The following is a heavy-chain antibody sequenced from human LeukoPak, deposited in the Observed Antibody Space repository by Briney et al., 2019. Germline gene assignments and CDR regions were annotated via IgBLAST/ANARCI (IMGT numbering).Heavy chain of an antibody. CDR1: GFTVSSNY. CDR3: ARDAYGSGSYGDYFDY. D-gene: IGHD3-10*01. CDR2: ICSGGST. J-gene: IGHJ4*02. V-gene: IGHV3-66*01. Sequence: GGSLRLSCAASGFTVSSNYMSWVRQAPGKGLEWVSVICSGGSTYYADSVKGRFTISRDNYKNTLYLQMNSLRAEDTAVYYCARDAYGSGSYGDYFDYWGQGTLVTVSS.